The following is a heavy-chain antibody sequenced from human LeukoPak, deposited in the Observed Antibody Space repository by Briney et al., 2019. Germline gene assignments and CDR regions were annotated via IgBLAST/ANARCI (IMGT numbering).Heavy chain of an antibody. CDR1: GHTFTSHD. CDR3: TREKDCADGICYED. CDR2: MSPKSGNT. J-gene: IGHJ4*02. V-gene: IGHV1-8*01. Sequence: GASVKVSCKASGHTFTSHDINRVRQATGLGLEWLGWMSPKSGNTGYAQKFQGRVTMTRGTSISTAYMELSSLRFDDTAVYFCTREKDCADGICYEDWGQGTLVTVSS. D-gene: IGHD2-8*01.